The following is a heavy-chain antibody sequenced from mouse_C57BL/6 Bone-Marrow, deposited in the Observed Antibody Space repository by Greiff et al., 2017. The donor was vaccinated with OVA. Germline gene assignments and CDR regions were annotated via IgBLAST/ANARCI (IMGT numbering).Heavy chain of an antibody. CDR2: INPYNGGT. D-gene: IGHD2-2*01. CDR3: ARGRVIYYGYDRFAY. J-gene: IGHJ3*01. V-gene: IGHV1-19*01. CDR1: GYTFTDYY. Sequence: EVQVVESGPVLVKPGASVKISCKASGYTFTDYYMNWVKQSHGKSLEWIGVINPYNGGTSYNQKFKGKATLTVDKSSSTAYMELNSLTSEDSAVYYCARGRVIYYGYDRFAYWGQGTLVTVSA.